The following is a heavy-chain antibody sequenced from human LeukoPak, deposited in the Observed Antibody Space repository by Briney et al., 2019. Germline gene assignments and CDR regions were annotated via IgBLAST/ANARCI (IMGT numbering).Heavy chain of an antibody. D-gene: IGHD6-13*01. V-gene: IGHV4-34*01. CDR2: INHSGST. J-gene: IGHJ4*02. CDR3: ARGRGYSSSWYLLELSSPFDY. CDR1: GGSFSGYY. Sequence: SETLSLTCAVYGGSFSGYYWRWIRQPPGKGLEWIGEINHSGSTNYNPSLKSRVTISVDTSKNQFSLKLSSVTAADTAVYYCARGRGYSSSWYLLELSSPFDYWGQGTLVTVSS.